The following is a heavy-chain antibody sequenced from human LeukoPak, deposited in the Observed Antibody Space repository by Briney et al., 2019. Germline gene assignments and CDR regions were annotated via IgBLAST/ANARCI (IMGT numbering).Heavy chain of an antibody. CDR1: GFTLSSYA. J-gene: IGHJ3*02. D-gene: IGHD2-21*02. CDR2: ISGSGGST. V-gene: IGHV3-23*01. CDR3: ANLCGGDCYYPDAFDI. Sequence: GGSLRLSCAASGFTLSSYAMSWVRQAPGKGLEWVSAISGSGGSTYYADSVKGRFTISRDNSKNTLYLQMNSLRAEDTAVYYCANLCGGDCYYPDAFDIWGQGTMVTVSS.